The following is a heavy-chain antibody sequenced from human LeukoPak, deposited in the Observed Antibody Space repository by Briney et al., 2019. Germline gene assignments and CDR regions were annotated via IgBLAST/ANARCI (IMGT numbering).Heavy chain of an antibody. CDR2: IYYSGST. CDR3: ARGGTDYSSGWYMGYYMDV. D-gene: IGHD6-19*01. Sequence: SETLSLTCTVSGYSISSGYYWGWIRQPPGKGLEWIGYIYYSGSTNYNPSLKSRVTMSVDTSKNQFSLKLSSVTAADTAVYYCARGGTDYSSGWYMGYYMDVWGKGTTVTISS. V-gene: IGHV4-61*05. J-gene: IGHJ6*03. CDR1: GYSISSGYY.